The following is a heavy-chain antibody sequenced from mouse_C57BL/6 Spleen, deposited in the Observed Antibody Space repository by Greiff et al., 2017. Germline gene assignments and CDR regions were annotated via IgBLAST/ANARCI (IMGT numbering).Heavy chain of an antibody. J-gene: IGHJ2*01. CDR3: ATYYSNYVDY. CDR1: GYTFTSYW. V-gene: IGHV1-64*01. Sequence: QVQLQQPGAELVKPGASVKLSCKASGYTFTSYWMHWVKQRPGQGLEWIGMIHPNSGSTNYNEKFKSKATLTVDKSSSTAYMQISSLTSEDSAVYYCATYYSNYVDYWGQGTTLTVSS. CDR2: IHPNSGST. D-gene: IGHD2-5*01.